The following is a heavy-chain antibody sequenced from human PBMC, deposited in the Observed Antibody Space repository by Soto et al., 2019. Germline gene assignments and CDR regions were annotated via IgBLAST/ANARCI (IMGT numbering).Heavy chain of an antibody. CDR3: ARDYGDYFYYYYMDV. CDR1: GFTFSSYG. CDR2: IWYDGSNK. J-gene: IGHJ6*03. Sequence: GGSLRLSCAASGFTFSSYGMHWVRQAPGKGLEWVAVIWYDGSNKYYADSVKGRFTISRDNSKNTLYLQMNSLRAEDTAVYYCARDYGDYFYYYYMDVWGKGTTVTVSS. D-gene: IGHD4-17*01. V-gene: IGHV3-33*01.